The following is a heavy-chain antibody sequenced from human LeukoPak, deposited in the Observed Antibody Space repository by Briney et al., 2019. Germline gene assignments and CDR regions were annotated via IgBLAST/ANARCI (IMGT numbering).Heavy chain of an antibody. CDR1: GFTFSSYG. V-gene: IGHV3-30*02. CDR3: AKDIGMATTRHFDY. J-gene: IGHJ4*02. D-gene: IGHD5-24*01. CDR2: IRYDGSNK. Sequence: PGGSLRLSCAASGFTFSSYGIHWVRQAPGKGLEWVAFIRYDGSNKYYADSVKGRFTISRDNSKNTLYLQMNSLRAEDTAVYYCAKDIGMATTRHFDYWGQGTLVTVSS.